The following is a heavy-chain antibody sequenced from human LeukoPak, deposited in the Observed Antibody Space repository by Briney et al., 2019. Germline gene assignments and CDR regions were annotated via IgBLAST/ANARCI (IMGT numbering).Heavy chain of an antibody. Sequence: SGPTLVKPTQTLTLTCTFSGFSLSTSGVGVGWTRQPPGKALEWLALIYWDDDKRYSPSLKSRLTITKDTSKNQVVLTMTNMDPVDTATYYCAHKIEAGDYFDYWGQGTLVTVSS. CDR1: GFSLSTSGVG. CDR2: IYWDDDK. CDR3: AHKIEAGDYFDY. V-gene: IGHV2-5*02. J-gene: IGHJ4*02. D-gene: IGHD3-10*01.